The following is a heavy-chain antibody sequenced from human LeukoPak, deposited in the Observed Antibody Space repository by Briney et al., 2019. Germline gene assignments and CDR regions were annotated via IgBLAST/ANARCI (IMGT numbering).Heavy chain of an antibody. J-gene: IGHJ4*02. V-gene: IGHV3-48*04. CDR1: GFTFSAYT. D-gene: IGHD1-26*01. Sequence: GGSLRLSCAASGFTFSAYTMNWVRQAPGKGLEWVSYISSSSSTIYYADSLKGRFTISRDNAKNSLYLQMNSLRAEDTAVYCCARGGSYYPFDYWGQGTLITVSS. CDR3: ARGGSYYPFDY. CDR2: ISSSSSTI.